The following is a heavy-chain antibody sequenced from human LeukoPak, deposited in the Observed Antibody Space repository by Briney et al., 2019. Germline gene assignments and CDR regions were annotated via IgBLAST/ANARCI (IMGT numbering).Heavy chain of an antibody. CDR3: AREGAVAGTRDAFDI. J-gene: IGHJ3*02. D-gene: IGHD6-19*01. Sequence: SETLSLTCAVSGGSISSGGYSWGWIRQPPGKGLEWIGYIYHSGSTYYNPSLKSRVTISVDRSKNQFSLKLSSVTAADTAVYYCAREGAVAGTRDAFDIWGQGTMVTVSS. CDR1: GGSISSGGYS. V-gene: IGHV4-30-2*01. CDR2: IYHSGST.